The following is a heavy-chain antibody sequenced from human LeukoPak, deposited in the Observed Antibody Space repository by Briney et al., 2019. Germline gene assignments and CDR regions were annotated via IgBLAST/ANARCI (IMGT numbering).Heavy chain of an antibody. CDR3: ARTYYYDSSGYREDWFDP. CDR2: IWYDGSNK. D-gene: IGHD3-22*01. Sequence: PGGSLRLSCAASGFTFSNYGMHWVRQAPGKGLEWVAVIWYDGSNKYYADSVKGRFTISRDNSKNTLYLQMNSLRAEDTAVYYCARTYYYDSSGYREDWFDPWGQGTLVTVSS. J-gene: IGHJ5*02. CDR1: GFTFSNYG. V-gene: IGHV3-33*01.